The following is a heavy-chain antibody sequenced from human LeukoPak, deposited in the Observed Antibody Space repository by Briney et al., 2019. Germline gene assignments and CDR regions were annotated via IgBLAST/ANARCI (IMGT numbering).Heavy chain of an antibody. Sequence: ASVKVSCKASGYTFTDYYVHWVRQAPGQGLEWMGWISAYNGSTNYAQKLQGRVTMTTDTSTSTAYMELRSLRSDDTAVYYCARFPYDSSGYYPDYWGQGTLVTVSS. CDR2: ISAYNGST. CDR1: GYTFTDYY. CDR3: ARFPYDSSGYYPDY. V-gene: IGHV1-18*04. D-gene: IGHD3-22*01. J-gene: IGHJ4*02.